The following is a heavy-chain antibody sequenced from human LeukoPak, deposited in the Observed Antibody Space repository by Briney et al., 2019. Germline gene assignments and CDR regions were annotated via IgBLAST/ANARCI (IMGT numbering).Heavy chain of an antibody. CDR3: ARAGFCSSTSCYMDY. Sequence: ASVKVSCKASAHTFSTYLLHWVRQAPGQGLEWMGIIDPSGGSTDYAQKFQGRVTMTRDTSTSTVYMELSSLRSEDTAVYYCARAGFCSSTSCYMDYWGQGTLVTVSS. CDR2: IDPSGGST. V-gene: IGHV1-46*01. D-gene: IGHD2-2*02. CDR1: AHTFSTYL. J-gene: IGHJ4*02.